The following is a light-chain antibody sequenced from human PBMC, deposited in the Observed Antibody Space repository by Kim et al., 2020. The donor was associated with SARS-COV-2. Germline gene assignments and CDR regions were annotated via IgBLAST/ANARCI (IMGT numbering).Light chain of an antibody. CDR1: SSNIGAGYD. CDR3: QSYDSSLSGGV. V-gene: IGLV1-40*01. CDR2: GNS. J-gene: IGLJ1*01. Sequence: QSVLTQPPSVSGAPGQRVIISCTGSSSNIGAGYDVHWYQQLPGTAPKLLISGNSNRPSGVPDRFSGSKSGTSASLAITGLQAEDEADYYCQSYDSSLSGGVFGAGTKVTVL.